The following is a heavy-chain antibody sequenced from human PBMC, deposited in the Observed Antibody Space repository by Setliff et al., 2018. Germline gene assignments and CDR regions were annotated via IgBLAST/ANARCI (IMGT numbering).Heavy chain of an antibody. V-gene: IGHV4-38-2*01. CDR3: ATLTGDRGVDY. J-gene: IGHJ4*02. Sequence: SETLSLTCAVSGYSISSGYFWGWIRQPPGKGLEWIGSIYHSGKTYYNPSLKSRVTLSVDTSKNQFSLKLSSVTAADTAVYYCATLTGDRGVDYWGQGRLVTV. CDR2: IYHSGKT. D-gene: IGHD7-27*01. CDR1: GYSISSGYF.